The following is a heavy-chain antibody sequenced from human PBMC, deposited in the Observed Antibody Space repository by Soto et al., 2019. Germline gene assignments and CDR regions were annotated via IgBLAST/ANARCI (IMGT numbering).Heavy chain of an antibody. V-gene: IGHV4-59*12. J-gene: IGHJ4*02. CDR2: VYYSGST. CDR3: ARGRPNYYDSSGYSLKFDY. CDR1: GGSITNYY. Sequence: SETLSLTCTISGGSITNYYWSWIRQPPGKGLEWIGYVYYSGSTKYNPSLESRVTISADTSKNQFSLKLSSVTAADTAVYYCARGRPNYYDSSGYSLKFDYWGQGTLVTVSS. D-gene: IGHD3-22*01.